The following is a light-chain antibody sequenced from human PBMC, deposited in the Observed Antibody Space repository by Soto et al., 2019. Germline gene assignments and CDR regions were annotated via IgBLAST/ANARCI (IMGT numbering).Light chain of an antibody. Sequence: DIQMTQSPSSLSASVGDRVTITCRASQSIRNYLNWYQQKPGKAPKVLIYAASSLQSGVPSRFSGSGSGTEFTLTISSLQPEDFATYDCQQSSSPPLTFGPGTKVAVK. CDR3: QQSSSPPLT. CDR1: QSIRNY. CDR2: AAS. V-gene: IGKV1-39*01. J-gene: IGKJ3*01.